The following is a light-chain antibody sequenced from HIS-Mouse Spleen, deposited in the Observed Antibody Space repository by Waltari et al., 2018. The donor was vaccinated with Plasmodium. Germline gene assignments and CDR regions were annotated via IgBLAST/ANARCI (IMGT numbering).Light chain of an antibody. V-gene: IGKV3-20*01. CDR2: GAS. CDR1: QSVSSSY. CDR3: QRYGSSPYT. Sequence: IVLTQSPGTLSLSPGERATLSCRASQSVSSSYLAWYQQKPGQAPRLLIYGASSRATGIPDRLSGSGSGADFTLTISRLEPEDFAVYYCQRYGSSPYTFGQGTKLEI. J-gene: IGKJ2*01.